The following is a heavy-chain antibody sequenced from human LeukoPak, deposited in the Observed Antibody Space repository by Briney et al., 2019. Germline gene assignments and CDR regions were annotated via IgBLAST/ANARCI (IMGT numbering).Heavy chain of an antibody. Sequence: SETLSLTCTVSGGSISSGSYYWSWIRQPAGKGLEWIGRIYTSGSTNYNPSLESRVTISIDTSENEFSLKLTSVSAADTALYFCAREHRGYCSGGSCALAFDLWGQGTMVTVS. CDR1: GGSISSGSYY. J-gene: IGHJ3*01. V-gene: IGHV4-61*02. D-gene: IGHD2-15*01. CDR2: IYTSGST. CDR3: AREHRGYCSGGSCALAFDL.